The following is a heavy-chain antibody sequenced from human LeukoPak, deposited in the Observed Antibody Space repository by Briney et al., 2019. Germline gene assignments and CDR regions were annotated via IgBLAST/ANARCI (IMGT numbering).Heavy chain of an antibody. CDR3: ASSGDLWNGHYHAY. CDR1: GFTFSDYY. J-gene: IGHJ4*02. Sequence: GGSLRLSCAASGFTFSDYYMSWIRQAPGKGLEWVSYISSSGSTIYYADSVKGRFTISRDNAKSSLYLQMNSLRPEDTAVYYCASSGDLWNGHYHAYWGQGTLLTVSS. V-gene: IGHV3-11*04. CDR2: ISSSGSTI. D-gene: IGHD3-3*01.